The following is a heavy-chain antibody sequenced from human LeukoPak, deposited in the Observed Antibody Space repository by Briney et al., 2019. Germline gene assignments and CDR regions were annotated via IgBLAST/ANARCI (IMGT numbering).Heavy chain of an antibody. CDR1: GYTFTSYG. D-gene: IGHD6-13*01. CDR2: IIPIFGTA. CDR3: ARSSMIAAAGPYYFDY. Sequence: ASVKVSCKGSGYTFTSYGISWVRQAPGQGLEWVGGIIPIFGTANYAHKFQGRVTLTADNSTSTAYMELSSMRSEDTAVYYCARSSMIAAAGPYYFDYWGQTTLVTVSA. V-gene: IGHV1-69*06. J-gene: IGHJ4*02.